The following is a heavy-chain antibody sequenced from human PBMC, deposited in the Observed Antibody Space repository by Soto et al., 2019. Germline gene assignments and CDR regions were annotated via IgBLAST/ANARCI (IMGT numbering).Heavy chain of an antibody. V-gene: IGHV1-18*01. Sequence: ASVKVSCKASGYTFTSYGISWVRQAPGQGLEWMGWISAYNGNTNYAQKLQGRVTMTTDTSTSTAYMELRSLRSDDTAVYYCARDQWLAKYYYGMDVWGQGTTVTVSS. CDR1: GYTFTSYG. CDR2: ISAYNGNT. CDR3: ARDQWLAKYYYGMDV. J-gene: IGHJ6*02. D-gene: IGHD6-19*01.